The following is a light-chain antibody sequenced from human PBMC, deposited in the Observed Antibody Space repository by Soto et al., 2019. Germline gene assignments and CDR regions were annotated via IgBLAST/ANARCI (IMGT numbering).Light chain of an antibody. CDR1: SSNIGSNS. V-gene: IGLV1-44*01. CDR2: SNN. CDR3: AAWDDSLNAVV. J-gene: IGLJ2*01. Sequence: QSVLTQPPSASGTPGQRVSISCSGTSSNIGSNSVNSYQQLPGTAPNLLIYSNNQRPSGVPYRFSGSKSGTSTSLAISGLQSEDEADYYCAAWDDSLNAVVFGGGTKLTVL.